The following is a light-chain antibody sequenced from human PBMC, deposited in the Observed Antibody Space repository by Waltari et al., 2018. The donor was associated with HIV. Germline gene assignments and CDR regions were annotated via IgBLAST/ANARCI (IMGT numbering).Light chain of an antibody. CDR1: STNTRSNL. V-gene: IGLV1-44*01. CDR2: SNN. Sequence: HSVLTQPHSVSGTPGQTVTITCSGSSTNTRSNLVTWYQQVPEAAPKLLIYSNNQRPSGVPDRFSGSKSGTSASLAISGLQSADEADYYCAAWDDSLNGMFGGGTKLTV. J-gene: IGLJ3*02. CDR3: AAWDDSLNGM.